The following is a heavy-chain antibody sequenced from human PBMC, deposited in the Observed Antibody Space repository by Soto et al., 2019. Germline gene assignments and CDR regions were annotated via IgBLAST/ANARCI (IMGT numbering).Heavy chain of an antibody. Sequence: SCKASGYTFTGYCMHWVRQAPGQGLEWMGWINPNSGGTNYAQKFQGRVTMTRDTSISTAYMELSRLRSDDTAVYYCARSYRGSYYCMHVCCQAITVT. CDR2: INPNSGGT. J-gene: IGHJ6*02. D-gene: IGHD1-26*01. CDR3: ARSYRGSYYCMHV. V-gene: IGHV1-2*02. CDR1: GYTFTGYC.